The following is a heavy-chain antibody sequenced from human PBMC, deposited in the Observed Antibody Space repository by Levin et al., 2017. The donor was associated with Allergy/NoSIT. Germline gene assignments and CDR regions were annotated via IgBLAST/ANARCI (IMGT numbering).Heavy chain of an antibody. CDR2: IKSKTDGGTT. Sequence: PGGSLRLSCAASGFTFSNAWMSWVRQAPGKGLEWVGRIKSKTDGGTTDYAAPVKGRFTISRDDSKNTLYLQMNSLKTEDTAVYYCTTDSYYDFWSGYETEENYWGQGTLVTVSS. CDR3: TTDSYYDFWSGYETEENY. D-gene: IGHD3-3*01. J-gene: IGHJ4*02. CDR1: GFTFSNAW. V-gene: IGHV3-15*01.